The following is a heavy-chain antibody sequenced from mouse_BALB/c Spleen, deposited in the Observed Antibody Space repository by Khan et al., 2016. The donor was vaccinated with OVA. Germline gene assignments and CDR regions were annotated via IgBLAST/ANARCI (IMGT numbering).Heavy chain of an antibody. CDR2: IYYSGTV. J-gene: IGHJ1*01. CDR3: ARDYGSLYWYFDV. Sequence: EVQLQESGPGLVKPSQTVSLTCTVTGISITSGNYRWSWIRPFPGNNLEWIGNIYYSGTVTSNPSLTRRTTITRDTSKNQFFLEMNSLTAEDTATYYCARDYGSLYWYFDVWGAGTTVTVSS. V-gene: IGHV3-5*02. CDR1: GISITSGNYR. D-gene: IGHD1-1*01.